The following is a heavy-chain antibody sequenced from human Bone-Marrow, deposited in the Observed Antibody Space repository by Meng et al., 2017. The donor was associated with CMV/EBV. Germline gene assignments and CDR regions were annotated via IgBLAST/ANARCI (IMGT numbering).Heavy chain of an antibody. CDR3: ARGVDYYDSSGYYY. D-gene: IGHD3-22*01. J-gene: IGHJ4*02. V-gene: IGHV4-34*01. CDR1: GGSFSGYY. Sequence: VPLQQWGAGLLEPSETLSLTCAVYGGSFSGYYWSWIRQPPGKGLEWIGEINHSGSTNYNPSLKSRVTISVDTSKNQFSLKLSSVTAADTAVYYCARGVDYYDSSGYYYWGQGTLVTVSS. CDR2: INHSGST.